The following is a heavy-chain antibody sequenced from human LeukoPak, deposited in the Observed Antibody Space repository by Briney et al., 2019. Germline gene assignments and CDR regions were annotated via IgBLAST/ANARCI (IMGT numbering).Heavy chain of an antibody. Sequence: TGGSLRLSCAASGFTFSSYAMSWVRQAPGKGLEWVSSISSSSSYIYYADSVKGRFTISRDNAKNSLYLQMNSLRAEDTAVYYCARVMYCGGDCYYYYYYGMDVWGQGTTVTVSS. CDR1: GFTFSSYA. CDR3: ARVMYCGGDCYYYYYYGMDV. D-gene: IGHD2-21*02. V-gene: IGHV3-21*01. CDR2: ISSSSSYI. J-gene: IGHJ6*02.